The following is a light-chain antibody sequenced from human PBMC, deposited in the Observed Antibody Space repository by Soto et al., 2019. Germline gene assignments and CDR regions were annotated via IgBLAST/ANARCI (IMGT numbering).Light chain of an antibody. CDR2: KAA. J-gene: IGKJ2*01. Sequence: DIQMTQSPSTLSASVGDRVTITCRANQRISPWLAWYQQKPGKAPKILIYKAASLESGVPSRFSGSDSGTEFTLTISSLQPDDFATYFCQQYKTYSRTFGQGTKLEIK. CDR3: QQYKTYSRT. V-gene: IGKV1-5*03. CDR1: QRISPW.